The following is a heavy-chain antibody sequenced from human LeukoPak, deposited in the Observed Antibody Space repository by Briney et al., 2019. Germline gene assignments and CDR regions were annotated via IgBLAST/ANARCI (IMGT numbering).Heavy chain of an antibody. CDR3: ARVRWGGLYYFDY. CDR1: GLTFSSYS. CDR2: IKQDESEK. V-gene: IGHV3-7*01. Sequence: GGSLRLSCAASGLTFSSYSMNWVRQAPGKGLEWVATIKQDESEKYYVDSVKGRFTISRDNAKNSLYLQMNSLRAEDTAVYYCARVRWGGLYYFDYWGQGTLVTVSS. D-gene: IGHD3-16*01. J-gene: IGHJ4*02.